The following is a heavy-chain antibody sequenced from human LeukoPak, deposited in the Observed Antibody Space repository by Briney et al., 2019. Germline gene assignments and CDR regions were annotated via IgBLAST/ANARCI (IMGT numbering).Heavy chain of an antibody. CDR1: GFTFSSYS. Sequence: GGSLRLSCAASGFTFSSYSMNWVRQAPGKGLEWVSSISSSSSYIYYADSVKGRFTISRDNAKNSLYLQMNSLRAEDTAVYYCARDLPESYGDYYYYYYYMDVWGKGTTVTVSS. J-gene: IGHJ6*03. CDR2: ISSSSSYI. V-gene: IGHV3-21*01. CDR3: ARDLPESYGDYYYYYYYMDV. D-gene: IGHD4-17*01.